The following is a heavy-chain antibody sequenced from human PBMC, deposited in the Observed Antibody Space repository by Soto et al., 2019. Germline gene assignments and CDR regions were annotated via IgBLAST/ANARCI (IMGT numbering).Heavy chain of an antibody. Sequence: EVQLVESGGGLVKPGGSLRLSCAASGFTFSSYSMNWVRQAPGKGLEWVSSISSSSSYIYYADSVKGRFTISRDKARDSLYLQMNSLRAEDTAVYYYARFQLGYYAFDFWGQGTMVTVSS. CDR1: GFTFSSYS. V-gene: IGHV3-21*01. J-gene: IGHJ3*01. CDR2: ISSSSSYI. D-gene: IGHD2-15*01. CDR3: ARFQLGYYAFDF.